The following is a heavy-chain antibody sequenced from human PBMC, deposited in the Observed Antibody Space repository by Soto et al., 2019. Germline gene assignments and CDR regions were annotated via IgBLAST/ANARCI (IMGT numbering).Heavy chain of an antibody. Sequence: SETLSLTCTVSGDSITSGDNYWSWIRQPPGKGLEWIGYIYHGGHTYYNPSLKSRLTISVDTSKNHFSLKLRSVTAADTAVYYCARTYWSGWGRRLFDWWGQGALVTVSS. CDR2: IYHGGHT. J-gene: IGHJ4*02. CDR3: ARTYWSGWGRRLFDW. CDR1: GDSITSGDNY. V-gene: IGHV4-30-4*01. D-gene: IGHD3-3*01.